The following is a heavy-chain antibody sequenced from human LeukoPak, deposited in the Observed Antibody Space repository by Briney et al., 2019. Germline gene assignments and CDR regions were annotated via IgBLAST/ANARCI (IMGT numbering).Heavy chain of an antibody. CDR3: ARRPYYGDYGYFDL. CDR1: GGSISSSSYC. CDR2: IYYSGST. V-gene: IGHV4-39*01. Sequence: SETLSLTCTVSGGSISSSSYCWGWIRQPPGKGLEWIGSIYYSGSTYYNPSLKSRVTISVDTSKNQFSLKLSSVTAADTAVYYCARRPYYGDYGYFDLWGRGTLVTVSS. D-gene: IGHD4-17*01. J-gene: IGHJ2*01.